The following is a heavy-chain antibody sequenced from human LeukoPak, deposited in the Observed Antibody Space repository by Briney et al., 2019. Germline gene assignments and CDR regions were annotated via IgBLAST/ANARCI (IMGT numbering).Heavy chain of an antibody. CDR1: GGTFSSYA. J-gene: IGHJ6*03. D-gene: IGHD6-19*01. CDR2: IIPIFGTA. CDR3: AGIAVAGRPHYYYYYMDV. Sequence: SVKVSCKASGGTFSSYAISWVRQAPGQGLEWMGGIIPIFGTANYAQKFQGRVTITADKSTSTAYMELSSLRSEDTAVYYCAGIAVAGRPHYYYYYMDVWGKGTTVTVSS. V-gene: IGHV1-69*06.